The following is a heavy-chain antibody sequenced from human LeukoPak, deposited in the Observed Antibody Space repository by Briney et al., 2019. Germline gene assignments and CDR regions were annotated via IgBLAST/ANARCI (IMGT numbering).Heavy chain of an antibody. D-gene: IGHD1-26*01. CDR2: ITGSGGDT. CDR3: AKDLGWELSHGFDP. Sequence: PGGSLRLSCAASRFTFSTYAMSWVRQAPGKGLEWVSGITGSGGDTYYADSVKGRFTIPRDNSKSTLYLQMNTLRAEDTAVYYCAKDLGWELSHGFDPWGQGTLVTVSS. V-gene: IGHV3-23*01. J-gene: IGHJ5*02. CDR1: RFTFSTYA.